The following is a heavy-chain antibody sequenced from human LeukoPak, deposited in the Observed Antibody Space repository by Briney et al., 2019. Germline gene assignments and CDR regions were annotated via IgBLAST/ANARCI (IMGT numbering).Heavy chain of an antibody. V-gene: IGHV5-51*01. J-gene: IGHJ3*02. D-gene: IGHD3-10*01. CDR2: IYPGDSDT. CDR1: GYSFTSYW. Sequence: GESLKISCKGFGYSFTSYWIGWVRQMPGKGLEWMGIIYPGDSDTRYSPSFQGQVTISADKSISTAYLQWSSLKASDTAMYYCAIAGRITMVQGAGGAFDIWGQGTMVTVSS. CDR3: AIAGRITMVQGAGGAFDI.